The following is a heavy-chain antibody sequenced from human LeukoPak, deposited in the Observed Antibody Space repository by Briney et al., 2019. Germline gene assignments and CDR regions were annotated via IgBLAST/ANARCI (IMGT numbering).Heavy chain of an antibody. J-gene: IGHJ4*02. CDR3: TRDFSN. CDR1: GFTFRSYA. CDR2: IKEDGSEK. V-gene: IGHV3-7*01. Sequence: GGSLRLSCAASGFTFRSYAMSWVRQAPGKGLEWVANIKEDGSEKYYVDSVKGRFTISRDNAKNSLYLQMNSLRAEDTAVYYCTRDFSNWGQGTLVTVSS. D-gene: IGHD6-13*01.